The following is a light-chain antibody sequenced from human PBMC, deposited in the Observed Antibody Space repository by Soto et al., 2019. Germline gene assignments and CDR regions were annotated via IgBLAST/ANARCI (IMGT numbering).Light chain of an antibody. CDR1: QSVSSN. J-gene: IGKJ1*01. Sequence: EVLMTQSPATLSVSPGERVTLSCRASQSVSSNLAWYQQKPGQAPGLLIYGASTRATGTPARFSGFGSGTDFILTISSLQSEDLAVYYCQQYNNWPRTFGQGTNVDIK. CDR3: QQYNNWPRT. CDR2: GAS. V-gene: IGKV3-15*01.